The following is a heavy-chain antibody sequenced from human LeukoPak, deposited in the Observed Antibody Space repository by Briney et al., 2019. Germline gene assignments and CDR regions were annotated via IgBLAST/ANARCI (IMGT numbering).Heavy chain of an antibody. CDR2: FDPEDGET. V-gene: IGHV1-24*01. CDR3: AKDPQWLVLMGGFDY. J-gene: IGHJ4*02. CDR1: GYTLTELS. D-gene: IGHD6-19*01. Sequence: VASVKVSCKVSGYTLTELSMQWVRQAPGKGLEWMGGFDPEDGETIYAQKFQGRVTMTEDTSTDTAYMELSSLRSEDTAVYYCAKDPQWLVLMGGFDYWGQGTLVTVSS.